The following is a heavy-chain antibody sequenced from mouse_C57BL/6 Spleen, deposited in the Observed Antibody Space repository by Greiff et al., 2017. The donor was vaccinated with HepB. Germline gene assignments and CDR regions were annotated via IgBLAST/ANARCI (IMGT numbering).Heavy chain of an antibody. CDR1: GYSFTGYF. CDR3: ARPYGSSSYYAMDY. D-gene: IGHD1-1*01. CDR2: INPYNGDT. Sequence: EVQLPQSGPELVKPGDSVKISCKASGYSFTGYFMNWVMQSHGKSLEWIGRINPYNGDTFYNQKFKGKATLTVDKSSSTAHMELRSLTSEDSAVYYCARPYGSSSYYAMDYWGQGTSVTVSS. J-gene: IGHJ4*01. V-gene: IGHV1-20*01.